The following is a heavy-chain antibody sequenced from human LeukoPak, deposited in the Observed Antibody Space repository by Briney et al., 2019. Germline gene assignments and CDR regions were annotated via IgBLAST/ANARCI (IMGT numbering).Heavy chain of an antibody. CDR3: ARDLTRGGYYYGMDV. D-gene: IGHD3-16*01. V-gene: IGHV3-53*04. CDR1: GFTFSSYY. CDR2: IYSGGST. J-gene: IGHJ6*02. Sequence: GGSLRLSCAASGFTFSSYYMSWVLQAPGKGLEWVSVIYSGGSTYYADSVKGRFTISRHNSKNTLYLQMNSLRAEDTAVYYCARDLTRGGYYYGMDVWGQGTTVTVSS.